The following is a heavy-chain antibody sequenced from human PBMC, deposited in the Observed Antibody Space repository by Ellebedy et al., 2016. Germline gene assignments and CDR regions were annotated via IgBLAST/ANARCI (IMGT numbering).Heavy chain of an antibody. D-gene: IGHD2-2*01. CDR3: ARCQGIVVVDY. V-gene: IGHV3-21*01. Sequence: GESLKISXAASGFTFSSYSMNWVRQAPGKGLEWVSSISSSSSYIYYADSVKGRFTISRDNAKNSLYLQMNSLRAEDTAVYYCARCQGIVVVDYWGQGTLVTVSS. CDR1: GFTFSSYS. J-gene: IGHJ4*02. CDR2: ISSSSSYI.